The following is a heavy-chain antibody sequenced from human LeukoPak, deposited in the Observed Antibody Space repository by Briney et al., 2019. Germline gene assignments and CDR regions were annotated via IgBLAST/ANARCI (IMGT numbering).Heavy chain of an antibody. J-gene: IGHJ4*02. D-gene: IGHD3-22*01. V-gene: IGHV7-4-1*02. CDR2: INTNTGNP. CDR3: ARPHDSSGYYPDHFDY. CDR1: GYTFTSYA. Sequence: ASVKVSCKASGYTFTSYAMYWVRQAPGQGLEWMGWINTNTGNPTYAQGFTGRFVFSLDTSVSTAYLQISSLKAEDTAVYYCARPHDSSGYYPDHFDYWGQGTLVTVSS.